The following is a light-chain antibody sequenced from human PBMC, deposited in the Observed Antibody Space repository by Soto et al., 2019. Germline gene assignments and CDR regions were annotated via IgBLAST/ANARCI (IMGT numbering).Light chain of an antibody. CDR1: QSVSSY. CDR2: DAS. Sequence: EIVLTQSPATLSLSPGERATLSCRASQSVSSYLAWYQQQPGQAPRLLIYDASTSATAIPARFSGSGSGTDFTLTISRLEHEDFAFYYCQQRSHWPPTFGPGTKVDIK. V-gene: IGKV3-11*01. CDR3: QQRSHWPPT. J-gene: IGKJ3*01.